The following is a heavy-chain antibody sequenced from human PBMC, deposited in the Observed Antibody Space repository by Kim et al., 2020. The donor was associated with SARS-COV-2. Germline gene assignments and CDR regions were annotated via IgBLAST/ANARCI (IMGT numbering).Heavy chain of an antibody. D-gene: IGHD5-18*01. CDR3: ARPTAKGGWAFDI. CDR1: GGSISSYY. CDR2: IYYSGST. V-gene: IGHV4-59*08. J-gene: IGHJ3*02. Sequence: SETLSLTCTVSGGSISSYYWSWIRQPPGKGLEWIGYIYYSGSTNYNPSLKSRVTISVDTSKNQFSLKLSSVTAADTAVYYCARPTAKGGWAFDIWGQGT.